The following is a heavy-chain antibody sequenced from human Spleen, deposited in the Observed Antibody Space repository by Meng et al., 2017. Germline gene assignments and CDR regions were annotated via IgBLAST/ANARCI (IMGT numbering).Heavy chain of an antibody. CDR2: IYHSGST. J-gene: IGHJ4*02. CDR3: TKNDFYCLGY. Sequence: QVQRRESGPGLVKPSGTLSLTCAVSGGSISSDNWWSWVRQPPGKGLEWIGEIYHSGSTNYNPSLKSRITISVDKPKNQFSLTLSSVTAADTAVYYCTKNDFYCLGYWGQGTLVTVSS. V-gene: IGHV4-4*02. D-gene: IGHD2-21*01. CDR1: GGSISSDNW.